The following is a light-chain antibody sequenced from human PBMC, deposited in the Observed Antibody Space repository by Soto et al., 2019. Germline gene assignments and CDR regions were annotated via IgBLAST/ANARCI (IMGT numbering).Light chain of an antibody. CDR1: QSVSSSY. Sequence: EIVLTQSPGTLSLSPGERATLSCRASQSVSSSYLAWYQHKPGQAPRLLIYGASRRATGIPDRFSGSGSGTVSILIISRLAPEFFAVYYCQQDGSSPFTFGPGTKLEIK. V-gene: IGKV3-20*01. CDR3: QQDGSSPFT. CDR2: GAS. J-gene: IGKJ3*01.